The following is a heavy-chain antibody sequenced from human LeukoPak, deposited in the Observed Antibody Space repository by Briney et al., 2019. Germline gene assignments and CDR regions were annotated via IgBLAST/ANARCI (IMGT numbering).Heavy chain of an antibody. J-gene: IGHJ5*02. D-gene: IGHD1-26*01. CDR3: ARDRIVGADNWFDP. CDR1: GFTFSSYS. V-gene: IGHV3-21*01. CDR2: TSSSSSYI. Sequence: GGSLRLSCAASGFTFSSYSMNWVRQAPGKGLEWVSSTSSSSSYIYYADSVKGRFTISRDNAKNSLYLQMNSLRAEDTAVYYCARDRIVGADNWFDPWGQGTLVTVSS.